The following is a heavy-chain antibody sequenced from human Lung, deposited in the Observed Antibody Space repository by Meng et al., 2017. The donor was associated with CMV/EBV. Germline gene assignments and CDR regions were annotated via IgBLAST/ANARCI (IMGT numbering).Heavy chain of an antibody. CDR3: TRGPMRSWCDP. CDR2: IDHNGSP. V-gene: IGHV4-34*01. J-gene: IGHJ5*02. CDR1: GGSFSNYY. Sequence: SETLSLTCAVYGGSFSNYYWTWIRQSPGKGLTWIGEIDHNGSPNYSPSLKSRVTMSVDTSNNHFSLKLTSVTAADSGVYYCTRGPMRSWCDPWGQGTLVTVYS.